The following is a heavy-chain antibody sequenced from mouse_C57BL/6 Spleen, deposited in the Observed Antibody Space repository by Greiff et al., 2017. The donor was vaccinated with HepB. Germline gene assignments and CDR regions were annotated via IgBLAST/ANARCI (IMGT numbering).Heavy chain of an antibody. CDR3: ARGRSYGAMDY. J-gene: IGHJ4*01. V-gene: IGHV1-76*01. D-gene: IGHD1-1*01. Sequence: VQLQQSGAELVRPGASVKLSCKASGYTFTDYYINWVKQRPGQGLEWIARIYPGSGNTYYNEKFKGKATLTAEKSSSTAYMQLSSLTSEDSAVYFCARGRSYGAMDYWGQGTSVTVSS. CDR2: IYPGSGNT. CDR1: GYTFTDYY.